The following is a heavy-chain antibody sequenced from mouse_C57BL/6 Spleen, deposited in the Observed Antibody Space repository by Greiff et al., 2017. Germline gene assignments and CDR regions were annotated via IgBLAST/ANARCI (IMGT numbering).Heavy chain of an antibody. V-gene: IGHV1-80*01. J-gene: IGHJ4*01. CDR2: IYPGDGDT. CDR3: ARELTGTGYAMDY. Sequence: QVQLQQSGAELVKPGASVKISCKASGYAFSSYWMNWVKQRPGKGLEWIGQIYPGDGDTNYNGKFKGKATLTADKTSSTAYMQLSSLTSEDSAVYCCARELTGTGYAMDYWGQGTSVTVS. CDR1: GYAFSSYW. D-gene: IGHD4-1*01.